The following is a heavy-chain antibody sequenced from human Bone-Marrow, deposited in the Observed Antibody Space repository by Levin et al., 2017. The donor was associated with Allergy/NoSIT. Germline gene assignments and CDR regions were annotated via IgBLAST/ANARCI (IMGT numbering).Heavy chain of an antibody. D-gene: IGHD5-18*01. CDR1: GFTFSSYA. Sequence: PGESLKISCAASGFTFSSYAMSWVRQAPGKGLEWVSAISGSGGSTYYADSVKGRFTISRDNSKNTLYLQMNSLRAEDTAVYYCAKADTAMVLFFDYWGQGTLVTVSS. CDR2: ISGSGGST. V-gene: IGHV3-23*01. J-gene: IGHJ4*02. CDR3: AKADTAMVLFFDY.